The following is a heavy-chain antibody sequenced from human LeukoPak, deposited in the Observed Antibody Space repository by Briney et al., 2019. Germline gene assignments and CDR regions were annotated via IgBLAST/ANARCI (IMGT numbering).Heavy chain of an antibody. CDR2: IYTSGST. V-gene: IGHV4-4*07. J-gene: IGHJ6*03. D-gene: IGHD3-10*01. CDR3: ARDVAYGSGSYYKASVWYYYMDV. Sequence: SETLSLTCTVSGGSISSYYWSWIRQPAGKGLEWIGRIYTSGSTNYNPSLKSRVTMSVDTSKNQFSLKLSSVTAADTAVYYCARDVAYGSGSYYKASVWYYYMDVWGKGTTVTISS. CDR1: GGSISSYY.